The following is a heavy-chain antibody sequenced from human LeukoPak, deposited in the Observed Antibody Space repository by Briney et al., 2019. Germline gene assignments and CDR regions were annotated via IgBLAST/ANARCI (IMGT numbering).Heavy chain of an antibody. CDR1: GFTFSSYE. CDR2: ISSSGSNI. Sequence: GGSLRLSCAASGFTFSSYEMNWVRQAPGKGLEWVSYISSSGSNIKYADSMKGRFTISRGNAKNSVYLQMNSLRAEDTAVYYCAELGITMIGGVWGKGTTVTISS. V-gene: IGHV3-48*03. J-gene: IGHJ6*04. D-gene: IGHD3-10*02. CDR3: AELGITMIGGV.